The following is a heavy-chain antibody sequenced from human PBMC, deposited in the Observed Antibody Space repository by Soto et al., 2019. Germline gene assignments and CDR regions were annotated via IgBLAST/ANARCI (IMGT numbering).Heavy chain of an antibody. CDR1: GYTFTKYW. J-gene: IGHJ6*02. Sequence: ESLKISCKASGYTFTKYWISWVRQVPGKGLEWMGIIYPGDSDIRYNPSFQGLVTISADRSISTAYLQWSSLKASDTAKYYCVRHGCSGGICYSFIGWYHHNMDVWGQGTTVTVSS. CDR2: IYPGDSDI. CDR3: VRHGCSGGICYSFIGWYHHNMDV. D-gene: IGHD2-15*01. V-gene: IGHV5-51*01.